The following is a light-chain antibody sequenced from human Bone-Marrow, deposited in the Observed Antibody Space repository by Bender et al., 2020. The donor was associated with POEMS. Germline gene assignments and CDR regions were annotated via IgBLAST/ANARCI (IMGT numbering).Light chain of an antibody. J-gene: IGLJ1*01. Sequence: QSALTQPPSASGSPGQSVTISCTGSSRDIGAFDYVSWYQQHPGKAPKVIIIDVSRRPSGVPDRFSASKSGNTASLTVSGLRSEDEAVYYCVAFAGNNNCVFGTGTKVTVL. V-gene: IGLV2-8*01. CDR1: SRDIGAFDY. CDR2: DVS. CDR3: VAFAGNNNCV.